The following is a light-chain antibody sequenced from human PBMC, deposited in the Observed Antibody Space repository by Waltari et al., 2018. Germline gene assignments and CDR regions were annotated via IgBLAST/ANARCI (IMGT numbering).Light chain of an antibody. V-gene: IGKV3-20*01. Sequence: SCRASQSVSRSLGWYQQKPGQAPRLLIYGASTRATGIPERFSGGGSGTDFSLTISRLEPEDFAVYYCQMYVRLPVTFGQGTKVEI. CDR3: QMYVRLPVT. CDR2: GAS. J-gene: IGKJ1*01. CDR1: QSVSRS.